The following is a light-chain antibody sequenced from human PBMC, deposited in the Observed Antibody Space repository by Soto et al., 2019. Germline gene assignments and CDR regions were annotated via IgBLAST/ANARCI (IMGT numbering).Light chain of an antibody. J-gene: IGLJ2*01. V-gene: IGLV2-23*01. CDR3: AAWDDSVSGPV. CDR1: SSDVGGYNL. Sequence: QSALTQPASVSGSPGQSITISCTGTSSDVGGYNLVSWYQQHPDKAPKLVIYEGSKRPSGVSSRFSGSKSGNTASLTISGLQAEDEAEYYCAAWDDSVSGPVFGGGTKLTVL. CDR2: EGS.